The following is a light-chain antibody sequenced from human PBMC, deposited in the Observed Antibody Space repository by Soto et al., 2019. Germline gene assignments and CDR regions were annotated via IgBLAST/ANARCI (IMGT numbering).Light chain of an antibody. V-gene: IGKV1-5*03. CDR2: KAS. Sequence: DIQMTQSPSTLSATVGDRVTITCRASQSIRSWLAWYQQKPGKAPKLLIYKASTLESGVPSRFSGSGSGTEFTLTISSLQPDDFAPYYCQQYNSYSFGQGTKLEIK. J-gene: IGKJ2*01. CDR1: QSIRSW. CDR3: QQYNSYS.